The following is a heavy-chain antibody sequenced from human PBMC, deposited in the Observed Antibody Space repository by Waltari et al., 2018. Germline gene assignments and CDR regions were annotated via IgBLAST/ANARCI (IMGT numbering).Heavy chain of an antibody. J-gene: IGHJ3*02. V-gene: IGHV4-30-4*08. D-gene: IGHD1-26*01. CDR1: GGSISRGDYY. CDR2: IYYSGST. Sequence: QVQLQESGPGLVKPSQTLSLTCTVSGGSISRGDYYWSWIRQPPGKGLEWIGYIYYSGSTYYNPSLKSRVTISVDTSKNQFSLKLSSVTAADTAVYYCARAGVELAIAFDIWGQGTMVTVSS. CDR3: ARAGVELAIAFDI.